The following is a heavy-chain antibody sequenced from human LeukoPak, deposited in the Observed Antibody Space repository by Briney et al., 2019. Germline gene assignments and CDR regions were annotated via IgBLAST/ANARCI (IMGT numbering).Heavy chain of an antibody. CDR3: ARATYNDSKNRPRRLAFDL. CDR1: GGTLNNFA. J-gene: IGHJ5*02. V-gene: IGHV1-69*05. Sequence: SVKVSCKTSGGTLNNFAISWVRQAPGHGLEWVGGIIPLFGTADYPQKFQGRVTITTDESTGSAYLEMSSLRGDDTALYYCARATYNDSKNRPRRLAFDLWGQGTLVTVSS. CDR2: IIPLFGTA. D-gene: IGHD3-10*01.